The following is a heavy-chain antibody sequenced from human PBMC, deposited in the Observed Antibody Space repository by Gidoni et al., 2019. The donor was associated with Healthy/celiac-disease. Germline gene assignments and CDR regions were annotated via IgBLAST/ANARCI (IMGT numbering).Heavy chain of an antibody. D-gene: IGHD3-3*01. CDR3: ARDNALLEWGPGAAFDI. CDR1: GFTFSSYS. J-gene: IGHJ3*02. V-gene: IGHV3-30-3*01. CDR2: ISYDGSNK. Sequence: QVQLVESGGGVVQHGRSLRLSFASSGFTFSSYSMHWVRQAPGKGLEWVAVISYDGSNKYYADSVKGRFTIYRDNSKNTLYLQMNSLRAEDTAVYYGARDNALLEWGPGAAFDIWGQGTMVTVSS.